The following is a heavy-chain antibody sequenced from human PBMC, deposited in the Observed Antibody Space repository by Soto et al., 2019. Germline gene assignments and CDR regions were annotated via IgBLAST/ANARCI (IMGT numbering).Heavy chain of an antibody. CDR3: AAALSARGDCWHFEY. CDR1: GFTFSNSA. V-gene: IGHV1-58*01. J-gene: IGHJ4*02. Sequence: QVVQSGPEVKNPGTSVRVSCQTSGFTFSNSAVQWVRQARGQPLEWIGWMMMGGGHTTFAQKIQDRLTSTRDLSTSTVFMELSSLNSEDTDVYYCAAALSARGDCWHFEYWGQGTLVTVSS. CDR2: MMMGGGHT. D-gene: IGHD2-21*01.